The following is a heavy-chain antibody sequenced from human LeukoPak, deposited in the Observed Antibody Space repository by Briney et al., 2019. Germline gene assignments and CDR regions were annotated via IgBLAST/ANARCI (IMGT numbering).Heavy chain of an antibody. CDR2: ITQDGSEK. CDR3: ARDSSPGYYGYVWGTYPRY. D-gene: IGHD3-16*02. CDR1: GFTFSNYW. J-gene: IGHJ4*02. V-gene: IGHV3-7*05. Sequence: GGCLRLSCATSGFTFSNYWMSWVRQAPGKGLEWVANITQDGSEKYYVASVKGRFTISRDNAKNSLYLQMASLRAEDTAVYYCARDSSPGYYGYVWGTYPRYWGQGTLVTVSS.